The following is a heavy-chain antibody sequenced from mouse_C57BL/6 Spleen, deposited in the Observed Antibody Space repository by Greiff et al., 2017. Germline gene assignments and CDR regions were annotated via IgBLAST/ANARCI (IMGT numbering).Heavy chain of an antibody. Sequence: QVQLQQPGAELVRPGSSVKLSCKASGYTFTSYWMHWVKQRPIQGLEWIGNIDPSDSETHYNQKFKDKATLTVDKSSSTAYMQLISLTSEDSAVYYCARSYYGYFDDWGQGTTLTVSS. CDR3: ARSYYGYFDD. J-gene: IGHJ2*01. V-gene: IGHV1-52*01. D-gene: IGHD2-10*01. CDR2: IDPSDSET. CDR1: GYTFTSYW.